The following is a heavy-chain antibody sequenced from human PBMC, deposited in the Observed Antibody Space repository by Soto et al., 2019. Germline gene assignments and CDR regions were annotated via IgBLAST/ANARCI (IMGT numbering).Heavy chain of an antibody. Sequence: EVTLMASGGGPVYPGGSLRHSCSASGFTFSGHWMHWVRQVPGKWPEWVARIGPDGTSRSYGDCATGRFTISRDNTKDTLFLALSGLTVEDTAMYYCVRVLDFSIGYYDTWGQGTKVTVSS. V-gene: IGHV3-74*01. CDR2: IGPDGTSR. CDR3: VRVLDFSIGYYDT. J-gene: IGHJ5*02. D-gene: IGHD3-22*01. CDR1: GFTFSGHW.